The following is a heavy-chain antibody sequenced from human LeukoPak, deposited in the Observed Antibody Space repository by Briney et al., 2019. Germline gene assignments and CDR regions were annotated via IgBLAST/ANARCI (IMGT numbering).Heavy chain of an antibody. CDR1: GGSISSGSYY. CDR3: ARGADFWSGYSDLYYFDY. V-gene: IGHV4-61*02. D-gene: IGHD3-3*01. CDR2: IYTSGST. Sequence: SETLSLTCTVSGGSISSGSYYWSWIRQPAGKGREWIGRIYTSGSTNYNPSLKSRVTISVDTSKNQFSLKLSSVTAADTAVYYCARGADFWSGYSDLYYFDYWGQGTLVTVSS. J-gene: IGHJ4*02.